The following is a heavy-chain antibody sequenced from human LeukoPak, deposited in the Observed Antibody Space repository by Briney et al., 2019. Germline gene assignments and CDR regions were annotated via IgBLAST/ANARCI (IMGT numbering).Heavy chain of an antibody. CDR3: AKDLSPAVAADWFDP. V-gene: IGHV3-23*01. CDR2: ISGSGSGT. D-gene: IGHD6-25*01. Sequence: GGSLRLSCAASGFTFSSYDMSWVRQAPGKGLEWVSAISGSGSGTDYADSVKGRFIISRDNSKNMLYLQMSSLRAEDTAVYYCAKDLSPAVAADWFDPWDQGTLVTVSS. J-gene: IGHJ5*02. CDR1: GFTFSSYD.